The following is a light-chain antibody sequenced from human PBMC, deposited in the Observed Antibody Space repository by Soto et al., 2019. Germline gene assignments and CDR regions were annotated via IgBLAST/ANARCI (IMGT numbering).Light chain of an antibody. CDR1: QSISNW. CDR3: QQYNFYPST. CDR2: EAS. Sequence: DIQMTQSPSTLSASVGDRVTITCRASQSISNWLAWYQQKPGKAPKVLIYEASSLESGVPSRFSGSGSGTDFTLTISSLQPDDFATYYCQQYNFYPSTFGQGTKVVIK. J-gene: IGKJ1*01. V-gene: IGKV1-5*01.